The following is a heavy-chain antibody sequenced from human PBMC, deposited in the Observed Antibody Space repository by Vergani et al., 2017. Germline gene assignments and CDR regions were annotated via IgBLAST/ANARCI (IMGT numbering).Heavy chain of an antibody. J-gene: IGHJ4*02. V-gene: IGHV4-38-2*02. CDR3: ARGWVSGWYGELGY. CDR2: IYHSGST. Sequence: QVQLQESGPGLVKPSETLSLTCTVSGYSISSGYYWGWIRQPPGKGLEWIGSIYHSGSTYYNPSLKSRVTISVDTSKNQFSLKLSSVTAADTAVYYCARGWVSGWYGELGYWGQGTLVTVSS. D-gene: IGHD6-19*01. CDR1: GYSISSGYY.